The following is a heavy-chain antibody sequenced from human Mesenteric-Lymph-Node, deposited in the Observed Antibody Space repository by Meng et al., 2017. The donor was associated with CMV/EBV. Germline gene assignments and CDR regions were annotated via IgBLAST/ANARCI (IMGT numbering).Heavy chain of an antibody. D-gene: IGHD2-15*01. J-gene: IGHJ6*02. CDR3: ARRGSGGRAMDV. Sequence: GESLKISCAASGFTFSSYEMNWVRQAPGKGLEWVSVVYSGGSSTYYADSVKGRFTISRDNSKNTLYLQMNSLRAEDTAVYYCARRGSGGRAMDVWGQGTTVTVSS. V-gene: IGHV3-NL1*01. CDR2: VYSGGSST. CDR1: GFTFSSYE.